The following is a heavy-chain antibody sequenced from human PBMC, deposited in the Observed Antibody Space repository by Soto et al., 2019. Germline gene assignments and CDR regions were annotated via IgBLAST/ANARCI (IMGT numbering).Heavy chain of an antibody. CDR2: IIPIFGTA. CDR3: ARDHENVGYSYGSGCPGDDYCYGMDV. D-gene: IGHD3-10*01. Sequence: ASVKVSCKASGGTFSSYAISWVRQAPGQGLEWMGGIIPIFGTANYAQKFQGRVTITADESTSTAYMELSSLRSEDTAVYYCARDHENVGYSYGSGCPGDDYCYGMDVWGQGTTDTVSS. J-gene: IGHJ6*02. V-gene: IGHV1-69*13. CDR1: GGTFSSYA.